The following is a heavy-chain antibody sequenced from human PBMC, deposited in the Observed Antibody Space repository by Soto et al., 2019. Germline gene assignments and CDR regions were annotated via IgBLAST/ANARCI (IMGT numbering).Heavy chain of an antibody. CDR1: GYTFSSYD. J-gene: IGHJ6*02. Sequence: QVQLVQSGAEVKKPGASVKVSCKASGYTFSSYDINWVRQATGQGLEWMGRMNPNNGKTEYAQRFLGRVTMTRNTSINRAYMELSSLRPEDTAFYYCARGDIVGAHADGMDVWGQGTTVTVSS. V-gene: IGHV1-8*01. CDR2: MNPNNGKT. CDR3: ARGDIVGAHADGMDV. D-gene: IGHD1-26*01.